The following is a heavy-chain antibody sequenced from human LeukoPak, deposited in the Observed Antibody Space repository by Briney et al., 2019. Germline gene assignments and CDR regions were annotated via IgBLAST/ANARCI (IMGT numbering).Heavy chain of an antibody. Sequence: SETLSLTCAVYGGSFSGYYWSWIRQPPGKGLEWIGEINHSGSTNYNPSLKSRVTISVDTSKNQLSLKLSSVTAADTAVYYCARGRLRVDWFDPWGQGTLVTVSS. J-gene: IGHJ5*02. V-gene: IGHV4-34*01. CDR3: ARGRLRVDWFDP. CDR1: GGSFSGYY. CDR2: INHSGST.